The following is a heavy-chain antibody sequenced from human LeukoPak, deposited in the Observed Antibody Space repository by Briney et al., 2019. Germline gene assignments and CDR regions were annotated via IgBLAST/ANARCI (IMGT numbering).Heavy chain of an antibody. CDR1: GYTFTGYY. V-gene: IGHV1-2*02. CDR3: ARLWFGEANYYYMDV. J-gene: IGHJ6*03. D-gene: IGHD3-10*01. Sequence: ASVKASCKASGYTFTGYYMHWVRQAPGQGLEWMGWINPNSGGTNYAQKFQGRVTMTRDTSISTAYMELSRLRSDDTAVYYCARLWFGEANYYYMDVWGKGTTVTISS. CDR2: INPNSGGT.